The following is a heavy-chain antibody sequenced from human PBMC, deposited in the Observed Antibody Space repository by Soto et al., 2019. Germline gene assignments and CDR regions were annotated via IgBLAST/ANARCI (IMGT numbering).Heavy chain of an antibody. V-gene: IGHV1-18*01. CDR1: GYTFISYG. D-gene: IGHD1-1*01. CDR3: ARAGLSTNWLGILATGAHGVDIDF. CDR2: ISPYNGKP. Sequence: QVQLVQSGAEVKKTGASVEVSCKASGYTFISYGISWVRQAPGQGLEWMRWISPYNGKPNYAQTFQGRATITTDTSRSKAYMELRSQRSGDRAVYTCARAGLSTNWLGILATGAHGVDIDFWGQGTLVTVSS. J-gene: IGHJ4*02.